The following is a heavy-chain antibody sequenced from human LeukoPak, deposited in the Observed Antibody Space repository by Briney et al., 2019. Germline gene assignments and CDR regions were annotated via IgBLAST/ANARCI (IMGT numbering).Heavy chain of an antibody. CDR2: IIPIFGTA. Sequence: ASVKVSCKASGGTSSSYAISWVRQAPGQGLEWMGGIIPIFGTANYAQKFQGRVTITADESTSTAYMELSSLRSEDTAVYYCARASSVGAGYYYYYMDVWGRGTTVTVSS. V-gene: IGHV1-69*13. CDR1: GGTSSSYA. D-gene: IGHD1-26*01. CDR3: ARASSVGAGYYYYYMDV. J-gene: IGHJ6*03.